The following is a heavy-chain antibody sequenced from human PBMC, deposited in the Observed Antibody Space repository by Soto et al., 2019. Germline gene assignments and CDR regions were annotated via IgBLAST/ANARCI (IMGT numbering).Heavy chain of an antibody. CDR1: GYSFTSYW. J-gene: IGHJ6*02. CDR2: IDPSDSYT. D-gene: IGHD1-20*01. CDR3: ARRSITGYYTPRGGMDV. Sequence: GESLKISCKGSGYSFTSYWISWVRQMPGKGLEWMGRIDPSDSYTNYSPSFQGHVTISADKSISTAYLQGSSLKASDTAMYYCARRSITGYYTPRGGMDVWGQGTTVTVSS. V-gene: IGHV5-10-1*01.